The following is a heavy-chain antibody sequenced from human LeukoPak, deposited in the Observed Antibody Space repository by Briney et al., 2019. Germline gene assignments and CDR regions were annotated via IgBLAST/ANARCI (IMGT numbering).Heavy chain of an antibody. V-gene: IGHV3-30*18. J-gene: IGHJ4*02. CDR3: AKSDGTFWYDFEY. CDR2: ISYDGSNK. Sequence: PGRSLRLSCAASGFTFSSYGMHWVRQAPGKGLEWVAVISYDGSNKYYADSVKGRFTISRDNSKNTLYLQMNSLRDDDTAVYFCAKSDGTFWYDFEYWGQGTLVTVSS. D-gene: IGHD6-13*01. CDR1: GFTFSSYG.